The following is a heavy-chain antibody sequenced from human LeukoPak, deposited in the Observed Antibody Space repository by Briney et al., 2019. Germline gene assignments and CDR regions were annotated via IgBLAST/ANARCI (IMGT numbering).Heavy chain of an antibody. CDR1: GYSIGIGYY. Sequence: SETLSLTCTVSGYSIGIGYYWGWIRQTPGKGLEWIGSIYHSGATYYNPSLKSRVTMSVDTSKNQFSLKLSSVTAADTAVYYCARYPNYYGSGTYYTDYWGQGTLVTVSS. D-gene: IGHD3-10*01. CDR2: IYHSGAT. V-gene: IGHV4-38-2*02. CDR3: ARYPNYYGSGTYYTDY. J-gene: IGHJ4*02.